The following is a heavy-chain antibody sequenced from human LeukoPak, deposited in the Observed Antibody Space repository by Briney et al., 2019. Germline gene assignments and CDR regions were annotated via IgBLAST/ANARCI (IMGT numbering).Heavy chain of an antibody. V-gene: IGHV1-8*01. Sequence: ASVKVSCKPSGYTFTSYDINWVRQPTGHGLEWMGGMNPNSCNTGYAHKLQGRVTMTRNTSISTAYMELSSLRSEDRAVYYCARWEEFGESSLYYGMDVWGQGATVTVSS. CDR3: ARWEEFGESSLYYGMDV. D-gene: IGHD3-16*01. J-gene: IGHJ6*02. CDR2: MNPNSCNT. CDR1: GYTFTSYD.